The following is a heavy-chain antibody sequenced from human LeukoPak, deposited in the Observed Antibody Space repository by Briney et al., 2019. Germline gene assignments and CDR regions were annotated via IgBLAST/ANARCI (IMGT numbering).Heavy chain of an antibody. J-gene: IGHJ3*02. Sequence: ASVKVSCTASGYTFTSYGISWVRQAPGQGLEWMGWISAYNGNTNYAQKLQGRVTMTTDTSTSTAYMELRSLRSDDTAVYYCARDGDSVLLWFGELFDAFDIWGQGTMVTVSS. D-gene: IGHD3-10*01. CDR1: GYTFTSYG. CDR2: ISAYNGNT. CDR3: ARDGDSVLLWFGELFDAFDI. V-gene: IGHV1-18*04.